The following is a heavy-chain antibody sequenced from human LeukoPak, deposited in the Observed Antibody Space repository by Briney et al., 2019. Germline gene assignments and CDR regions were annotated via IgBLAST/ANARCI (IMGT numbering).Heavy chain of an antibody. J-gene: IGHJ4*02. CDR2: IYTTGHA. D-gene: IGHD5-18*01. V-gene: IGHV4-4*07. CDR3: ARHGYTASHFFLDY. CDR1: TGSTNSYY. Sequence: PSETLSLTCTVSTGSTNSYYWGWVRQPAGRGLEWIGRIYTTGHADYDPSLQSRVTMSVDTSQKQFSLNLKSVTAADTATYFCARHGYTASHFFLDYGIQGTPVTVSS.